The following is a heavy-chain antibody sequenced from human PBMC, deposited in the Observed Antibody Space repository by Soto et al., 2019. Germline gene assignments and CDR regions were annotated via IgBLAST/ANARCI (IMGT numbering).Heavy chain of an antibody. CDR1: GGTFSSDA. Sequence: QVQLLQSGAEVKKPGSSVKVSCKASGGTFSSDAVSWLRQAPGQGLEWMGGITPFFETPNYAQRLQGRLTSTADTSTSTGYMELRSVRSEDTATYYCAREVVTETTLGYFDYWGQGTMVTVSS. D-gene: IGHD2-21*02. V-gene: IGHV1-69*06. J-gene: IGHJ4*02. CDR3: AREVVTETTLGYFDY. CDR2: ITPFFETP.